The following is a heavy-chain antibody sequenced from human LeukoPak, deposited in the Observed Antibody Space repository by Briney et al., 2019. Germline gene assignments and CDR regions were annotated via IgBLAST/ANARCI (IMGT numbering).Heavy chain of an antibody. CDR1: GFTFSSYS. D-gene: IGHD6-19*01. J-gene: IGHJ4*02. Sequence: GGSLRLSCAASGFTFSSYSMNWVRQAPGKGLEWVSSISSSSYIYYADSVKGRFTISRDNAKNSLYLQMNSLRAEDTAVYYCARDRGIAVAGGVYFDYWGQGTLVTVSS. V-gene: IGHV3-21*01. CDR2: ISSSSYI. CDR3: ARDRGIAVAGGVYFDY.